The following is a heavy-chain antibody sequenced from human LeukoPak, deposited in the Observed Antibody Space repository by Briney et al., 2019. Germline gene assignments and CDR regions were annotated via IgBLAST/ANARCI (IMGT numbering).Heavy chain of an antibody. J-gene: IGHJ3*02. V-gene: IGHV1-2*02. Sequence: GASVKVSCKASGYTFTGYYMHWVRQAPGQGLEWMGWINPNSGGTNYAQKFQGRVTMTRDTSISTAYMELSRLRSDDTAVYYCARENPYYYDSSGYYYNAFDIWGQGTMVTVSS. D-gene: IGHD3-22*01. CDR3: ARENPYYYDSSGYYYNAFDI. CDR1: GYTFTGYY. CDR2: INPNSGGT.